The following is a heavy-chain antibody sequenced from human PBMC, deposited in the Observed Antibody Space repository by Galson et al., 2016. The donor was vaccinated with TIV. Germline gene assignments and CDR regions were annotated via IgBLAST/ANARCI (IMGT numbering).Heavy chain of an antibody. J-gene: IGHJ3*02. CDR1: GGSFSGYF. CDR2: INHSGTT. Sequence: ETLSLTCAVYGGSFSGYFWSWIRLSPGGGLEWIGEINHSGTTRYSPSLKSRVTISLDMAKSQFFLELKSVTAADTAIYYCARVVGYCSGDDCLLEAAFDIWGQGTLVSVSS. V-gene: IGHV4-34*01. D-gene: IGHD2-15*01. CDR3: ARVVGYCSGDDCLLEAAFDI.